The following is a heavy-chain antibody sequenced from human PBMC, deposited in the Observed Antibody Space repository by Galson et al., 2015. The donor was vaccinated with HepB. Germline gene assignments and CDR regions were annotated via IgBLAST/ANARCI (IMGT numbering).Heavy chain of an antibody. CDR3: ARGGYSYGYLSVVY. J-gene: IGHJ4*02. CDR2: ISYDGSNK. D-gene: IGHD5-18*01. CDR1: GFTFSSYA. Sequence: SLRLSCAASGFTFSSYAMHWVRQAPGKGLEWVTVISYDGSNKYYADSVKGRFTISRDNSKNTLYLQMNSLRAEDTAVYYCARGGYSYGYLSVVYWGQGTLVTVSS. V-gene: IGHV3-30-3*01.